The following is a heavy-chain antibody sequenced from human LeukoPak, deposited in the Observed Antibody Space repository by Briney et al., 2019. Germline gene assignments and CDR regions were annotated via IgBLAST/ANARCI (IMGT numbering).Heavy chain of an antibody. CDR3: ASSTLTSTWFDY. Sequence: PSETLSLTCTVSGGSISFYYWSWIRQPAGKGLEWIGRLYTSGTTNYNPSLKSRVTMSADTSKDQFSLKLKSLTAADTAVYYCASSTLTSTWFDYWGQGILVTVSS. D-gene: IGHD2-2*01. J-gene: IGHJ4*02. V-gene: IGHV4-4*07. CDR1: GGSISFYY. CDR2: LYTSGTT.